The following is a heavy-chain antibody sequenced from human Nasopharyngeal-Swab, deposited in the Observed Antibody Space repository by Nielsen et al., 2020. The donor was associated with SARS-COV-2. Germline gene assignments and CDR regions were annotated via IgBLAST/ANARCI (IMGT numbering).Heavy chain of an antibody. J-gene: IGHJ3*02. CDR1: GFTFSSYD. D-gene: IGHD6-19*01. CDR3: AKSLRAVAGRDAFDI. CDR2: ISGSGGST. Sequence: GESLKISCAASGFTFSSYDMNWVRQAPGKGLEWVSAISGSGGSTFYADSVKGRFTISRDNSKNTLYLQMNSLRAEDTAAYYCAKSLRAVAGRDAFDIWGQGTMVTVSS. V-gene: IGHV3-23*01.